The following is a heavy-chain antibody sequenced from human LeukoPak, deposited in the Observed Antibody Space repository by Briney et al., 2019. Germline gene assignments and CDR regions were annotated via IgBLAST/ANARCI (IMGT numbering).Heavy chain of an antibody. Sequence: SQTLSLTCTVSGGSISSGSYYWSWIRQPAGKGLEWIGYIYYSGSTNYNPSLKSRVTISVDTSKNQFSLKLSSVTAADTAVYYCARAHDRTVTTNFDYWGQGTLVTVSS. D-gene: IGHD4-17*01. CDR1: GGSISSGSYY. CDR3: ARAHDRTVTTNFDY. J-gene: IGHJ4*02. V-gene: IGHV4-61*10. CDR2: IYYSGST.